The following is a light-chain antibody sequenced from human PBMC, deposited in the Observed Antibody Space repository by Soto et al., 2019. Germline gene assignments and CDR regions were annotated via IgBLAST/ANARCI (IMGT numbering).Light chain of an antibody. CDR3: GTWDSSLSAYV. CDR2: EHS. Sequence: QPVLTQPPSVSAAPGQKVTISCSGSSSNIGNNYVYWYQLLPGTAPKLLIYEHSKRPSGIPDRFSGSKSGTSATLGITGLQTGDEADYYCGTWDSSLSAYVFGSGTKVTVL. V-gene: IGLV1-51*02. CDR1: SSNIGNNY. J-gene: IGLJ1*01.